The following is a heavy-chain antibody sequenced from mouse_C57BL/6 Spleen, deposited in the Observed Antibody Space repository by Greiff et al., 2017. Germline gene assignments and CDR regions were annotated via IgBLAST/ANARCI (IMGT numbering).Heavy chain of an antibody. CDR1: GYTFTSYW. V-gene: IGHV1-64*01. Sequence: QVQLKQPGAELVKPGASVKLSCKASGYTFTSYWMHWVKQRPGQGLEWIGMIHPNSGSTNYNEKFKSKATLTVDKSSSTAYMQLSSLTSEDSAVYYCARRKDSCAYWGQGTLVTVSA. CDR2: IHPNSGST. CDR3: ARRKDSCAY. J-gene: IGHJ3*01.